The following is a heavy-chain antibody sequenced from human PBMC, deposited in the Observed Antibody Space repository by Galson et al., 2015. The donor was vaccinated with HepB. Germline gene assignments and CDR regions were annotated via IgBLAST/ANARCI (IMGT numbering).Heavy chain of an antibody. D-gene: IGHD6-19*01. CDR1: GFTFSSYA. CDR2: ISYDGSNK. V-gene: IGHV3-30*04. Sequence: SLRLSCAASGFTFSSYAMHWVRQAPGKGLEWVAVISYDGSNKYYADSVKGRFTISRDNSKNTLYLQMNSLRAEDTAVYYCARDHRAVAGTFDYWGQGTLVTVSS. J-gene: IGHJ4*02. CDR3: ARDHRAVAGTFDY.